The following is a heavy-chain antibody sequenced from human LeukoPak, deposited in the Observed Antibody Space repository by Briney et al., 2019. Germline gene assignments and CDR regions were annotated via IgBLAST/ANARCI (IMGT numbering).Heavy chain of an antibody. CDR3: ARSPHILTGENFDY. D-gene: IGHD3-9*01. CDR2: INLNSGGA. CDR1: GYTFIDYY. Sequence: GASVKVSCKASGYTFIDYYMHWVRQAPGQGLEWMGWINLNSGGANYAQKFQVRVTMTRDTSISTAYMELSRLRSDDTAVYYCARSPHILTGENFDYWGQGTLVTVSS. V-gene: IGHV1-2*02. J-gene: IGHJ4*02.